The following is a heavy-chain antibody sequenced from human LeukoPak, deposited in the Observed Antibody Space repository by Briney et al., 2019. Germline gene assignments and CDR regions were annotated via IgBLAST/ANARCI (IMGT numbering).Heavy chain of an antibody. D-gene: IGHD1-1*01. CDR3: ARDSGSGYNDY. CDR1: GYTFTSYA. J-gene: IGHJ4*02. V-gene: IGHV1-3*01. CDR2: ISAGNGNT. Sequence: ASVKVSCTASGYTFTSYAIHWVRQAPGQRLEWMGWISAGNGNTKYSQNFQGRVTFISNTSATTAFMELSSLRSEDAAVYYCARDSGSGYNDYWGQGTLVTVSS.